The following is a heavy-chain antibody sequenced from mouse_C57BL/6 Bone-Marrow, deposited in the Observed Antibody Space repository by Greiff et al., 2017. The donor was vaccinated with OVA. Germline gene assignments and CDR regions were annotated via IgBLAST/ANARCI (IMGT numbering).Heavy chain of an antibody. V-gene: IGHV8-8*01. J-gene: IGHJ1*03. CDR3: ARPHCYGSSYVYWYFDV. D-gene: IGHD1-1*01. CDR1: GFSLSTFGMG. CDR2: IWWDDDK. Sequence: QVTLKVSGPGILQPSQTLRLTCSFSGFSLSTFGMGVGWIRQPPGKGLEWLAHIWWDDDKYYNPALKSRPTISKDTSKNQVFLKIAHVDTADTATYYCARPHCYGSSYVYWYFDVWGTGTTVTVSS.